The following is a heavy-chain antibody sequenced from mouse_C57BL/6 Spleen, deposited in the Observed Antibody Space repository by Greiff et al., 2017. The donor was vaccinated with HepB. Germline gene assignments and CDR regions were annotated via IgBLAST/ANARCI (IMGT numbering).Heavy chain of an antibody. J-gene: IGHJ2*01. D-gene: IGHD2-10*01. Sequence: QVQLQQPGAELVRPGTSVKLSCKASGYTFTSYWMHWVKQRPGQGLEWIGVIDPSDSYTNYNQKFKGKATLTVDTSSSTAYMQLSSLTSEDSAVYYCACLPYCLDYWGQSTTLTVSS. V-gene: IGHV1-59*01. CDR3: ACLPYCLDY. CDR1: GYTFTSYW. CDR2: IDPSDSYT.